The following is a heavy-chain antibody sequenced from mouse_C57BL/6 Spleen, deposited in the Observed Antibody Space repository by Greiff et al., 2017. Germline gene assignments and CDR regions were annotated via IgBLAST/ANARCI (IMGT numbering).Heavy chain of an antibody. CDR3: AKGGGFAY. Sequence: QVQLKESGPGLVAPSQSLSTTCPVPGFSLPSYGVSWFRHPPGKGLEWLGVIWGDGSTNYLSALISRLSISKDNSKSQVFLKLNSLQTDDTATYYCAKGGGFAYWGQGTLVTVSA. J-gene: IGHJ3*01. CDR2: IWGDGST. V-gene: IGHV2-3*01. CDR1: GFSLPSYG.